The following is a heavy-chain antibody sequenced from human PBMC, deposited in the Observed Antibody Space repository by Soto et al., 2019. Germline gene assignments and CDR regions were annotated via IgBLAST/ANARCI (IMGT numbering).Heavy chain of an antibody. J-gene: IGHJ3*02. CDR1: GGSISSYY. CDR2: IHYSGST. CDR3: ARRETTRTHAFDI. Sequence: LPETLSLTCTVSGGSISSYYWSWIRQPPGKGLEWIGYIHYSGSTNYNPSLKSRVTISVDTSKNQFSLKLSSVAAADTAVYYCARRETTRTHAFDIWGQGTMVTVSS. D-gene: IGHD1-1*01. V-gene: IGHV4-59*01.